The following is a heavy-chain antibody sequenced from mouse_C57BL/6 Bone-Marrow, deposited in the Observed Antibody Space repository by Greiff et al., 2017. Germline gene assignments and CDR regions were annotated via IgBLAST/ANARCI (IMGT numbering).Heavy chain of an antibody. CDR2: ISSGSSTI. J-gene: IGHJ1*03. D-gene: IGHD1-1*01. Sequence: EVKLQESGGGLVKPGGSLKLSCAASGFTFSDYGMHWVRQAPEKGLEWVAYISSGSSTIYYADTVKGRFTISRDNAKNTLFLQMTSLRSEDTAMYYCASGTVVATGYFDVWGTGTTVTVSS. CDR3: ASGTVVATGYFDV. CDR1: GFTFSDYG. V-gene: IGHV5-17*01.